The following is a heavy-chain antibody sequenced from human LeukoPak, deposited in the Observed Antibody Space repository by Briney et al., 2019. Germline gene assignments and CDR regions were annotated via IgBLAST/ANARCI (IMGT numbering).Heavy chain of an antibody. CDR3: AKCFWSGYYYMDV. CDR2: INSDGSST. J-gene: IGHJ6*03. D-gene: IGHD3-3*01. Sequence: GGSLRLSCAASGFTFSSYWMHWVRQAPGKGLVWVSRINSDGSSTSYADSVRGRFTISRDNAKNTLYLQMNSLRAEDTAVYYCAKCFWSGYYYMDVWGKGTTVTVSS. CDR1: GFTFSSYW. V-gene: IGHV3-74*01.